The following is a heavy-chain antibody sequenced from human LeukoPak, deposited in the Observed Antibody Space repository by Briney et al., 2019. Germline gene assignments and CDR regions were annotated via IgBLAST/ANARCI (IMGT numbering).Heavy chain of an antibody. CDR3: ATAWFEQLVVAGAFEI. Sequence: ASVKVSCKASGGTFSNYAINWVRQAPGQGLDWLGGIVPVLGTANYAQKFQGRVTITTDESTSTVYMELSSLRSEDTAVYYCATAWFEQLVVAGAFEIWGQGTMVTVSS. CDR2: IVPVLGTA. CDR1: GGTFSNYA. D-gene: IGHD6-6*01. J-gene: IGHJ3*02. V-gene: IGHV1-69*05.